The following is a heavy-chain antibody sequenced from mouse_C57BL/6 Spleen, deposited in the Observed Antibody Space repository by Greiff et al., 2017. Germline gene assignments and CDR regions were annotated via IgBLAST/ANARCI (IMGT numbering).Heavy chain of an antibody. CDR1: GYAFSRSW. D-gene: IGHD1-1*01. CDR2: IYPGDGDT. V-gene: IGHV1-82*01. J-gene: IGHJ4*01. Sequence: QVQLQQSGPELVKPGASVKISCKASGYAFSRSWMNWVKQRPGKGLEWIGRIYPGDGDTKYNGKFKGKATLTADKSSSTAYMQLSSLTSEDSAVYFCARGTTVVSYAMDYWGQGTSVTVAS. CDR3: ARGTTVVSYAMDY.